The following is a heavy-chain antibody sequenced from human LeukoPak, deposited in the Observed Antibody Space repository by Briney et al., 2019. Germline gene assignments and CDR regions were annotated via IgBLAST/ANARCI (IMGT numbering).Heavy chain of an antibody. CDR3: GIDPNGDYIGAFDF. Sequence: GGSLRLSCVASGIAFRNYAMTWVRQAPGTGLEWVSSITGSGTTTRYADSVKGRFTISRDNSVDTLYLQMNSLSAEDTAVYYCGIDPNGDYIGAFDFWGQGTMVTVSS. V-gene: IGHV3-23*01. D-gene: IGHD4-17*01. J-gene: IGHJ3*01. CDR1: GIAFRNYA. CDR2: ITGSGTTT.